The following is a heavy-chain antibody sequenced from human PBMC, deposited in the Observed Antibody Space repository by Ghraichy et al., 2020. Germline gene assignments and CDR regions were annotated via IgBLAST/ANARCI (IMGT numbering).Heavy chain of an antibody. Sequence: SETLSLTCTVSGGSISSYYWSWIRQPPGKGLEWIGYIYYSGSTNYNPSLKSRVTISVDTSKNQFSLKLSSVTAADTAVYYCARGLLGGYSYGYPFDYWGQGTLVTVSS. CDR1: GGSISSYY. D-gene: IGHD5-18*01. V-gene: IGHV4-59*01. CDR2: IYYSGST. CDR3: ARGLLGGYSYGYPFDY. J-gene: IGHJ4*02.